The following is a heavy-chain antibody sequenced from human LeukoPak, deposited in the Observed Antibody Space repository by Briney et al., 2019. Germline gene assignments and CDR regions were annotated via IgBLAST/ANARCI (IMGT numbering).Heavy chain of an antibody. J-gene: IGHJ2*01. D-gene: IGHD7-27*01. Sequence: SQTLSLTCAISGDSVSSNSGSWSWIRQSPSRGPEWLGRIYYRSRWHYEYAVSVQNRISISPDTTKNQFSLQLNSMSPDDSAVYYCVSGGDWGFGWYFDVWSRGALVTVSS. CDR3: VSGGDWGFGWYFDV. CDR1: GDSVSSNSGS. V-gene: IGHV6-1*01. CDR2: IYYRSRWHY.